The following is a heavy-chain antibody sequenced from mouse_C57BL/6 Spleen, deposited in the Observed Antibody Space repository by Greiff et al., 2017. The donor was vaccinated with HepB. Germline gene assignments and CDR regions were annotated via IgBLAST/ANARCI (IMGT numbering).Heavy chain of an antibody. V-gene: IGHV2-5*01. Sequence: VQLQESGPGLVQPSQSLSITCTVSGFSLTSYGVHWVRQSPGKGLEWLGVIWRGGSTDYNAAFMSRLSITKDNSKSQVFFKMNSLQADDTAIYYCAKGTTVVAHWYFDVWGTGTTVTVSS. CDR3: AKGTTVVAHWYFDV. CDR2: IWRGGST. CDR1: GFSLTSYG. D-gene: IGHD1-1*01. J-gene: IGHJ1*03.